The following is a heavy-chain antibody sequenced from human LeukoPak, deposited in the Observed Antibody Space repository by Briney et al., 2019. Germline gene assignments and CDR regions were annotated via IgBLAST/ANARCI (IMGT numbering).Heavy chain of an antibody. CDR1: GGSISSYY. CDR2: IYYSGST. J-gene: IGHJ3*02. CDR3: ARGSGYNDAFDI. V-gene: IGHV4-59*01. Sequence: SETLSLTCTVSGGSISSYYWSWIRQPPGKGLEWIRYIYYSGSTNYNPSLKSRVTISVDTSKNQFSLRLTSVTAADTAVYYCARGSGYNDAFDIWGQGTMVTVSS. D-gene: IGHD3-22*01.